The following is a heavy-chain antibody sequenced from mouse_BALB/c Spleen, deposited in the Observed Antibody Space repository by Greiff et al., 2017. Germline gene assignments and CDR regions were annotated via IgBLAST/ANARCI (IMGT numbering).Heavy chain of an antibody. CDR1: GFTFSDYG. CDR3: ARNPSHYYGSNYFDY. Sequence: DVQLVESGGGLVQPGGSRKLSCAASGFTFSDYGMAWVRQAPGKGPEWVAFISNLAYSIYYADTVTGRFTISRENAKNTLYLEMSSLRSEDTAMYYCARNPSHYYGSNYFDYWGQGTTLTVSS. CDR2: ISNLAYSI. D-gene: IGHD1-1*01. V-gene: IGHV5-15*02. J-gene: IGHJ2*01.